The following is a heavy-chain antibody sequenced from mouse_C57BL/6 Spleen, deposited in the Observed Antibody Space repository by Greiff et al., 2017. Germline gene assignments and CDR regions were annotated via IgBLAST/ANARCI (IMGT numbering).Heavy chain of an antibody. CDR2: INYDGSSP. V-gene: IGHV5-16*01. CDR3: ARERIYDSRTKGYFDV. Sequence: EVKLMESEGGLVQPGSSMKLSCTASGFTFSDYYMAWVRQVPEKGLEWVANINYDGSSPYYLDSLKSRFIISLDTAKNILYLQMSSLKSENTATYYCARERIYDSRTKGYFDVWGTGTTVTVSS. J-gene: IGHJ1*03. CDR1: GFTFSDYY. D-gene: IGHD2-3*01.